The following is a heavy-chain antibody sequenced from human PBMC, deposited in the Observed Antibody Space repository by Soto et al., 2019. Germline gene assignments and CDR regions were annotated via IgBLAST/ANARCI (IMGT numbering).Heavy chain of an antibody. CDR1: GFTFSSYA. J-gene: IGHJ4*02. Sequence: EVQLLESGGGLVQPGGSLRLSCAASGFTFSSYAMSRVRQAPGKGLEWVSAISGSGGSTYYADSVKGRFTISRDNSKNTLYLQMNSLRAEDTAVYYCAKFPAAGDYFDYWGQGTLVTVSS. D-gene: IGHD6-13*01. V-gene: IGHV3-23*01. CDR3: AKFPAAGDYFDY. CDR2: ISGSGGST.